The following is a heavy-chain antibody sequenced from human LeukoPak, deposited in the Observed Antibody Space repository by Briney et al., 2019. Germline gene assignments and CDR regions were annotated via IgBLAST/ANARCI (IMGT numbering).Heavy chain of an antibody. V-gene: IGHV4-59*01. Sequence: SETLSLTCTVSGGSINNYYWSWLRQPPGKGLEWIGYIYYTGSANYHPSLKSRVTMSVDTSKNQLSLKLNSVTAADTAVYYCARLLRYYDTSGYQEFDYWGQGTLATVSS. D-gene: IGHD3-22*01. CDR1: GGSINNYY. CDR3: ARLLRYYDTSGYQEFDY. J-gene: IGHJ4*02. CDR2: IYYTGSA.